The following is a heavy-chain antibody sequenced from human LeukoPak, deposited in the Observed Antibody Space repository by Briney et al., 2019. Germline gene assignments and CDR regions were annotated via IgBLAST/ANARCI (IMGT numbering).Heavy chain of an antibody. D-gene: IGHD2-2*02. CDR1: GGSISSYY. CDR3: ARWMVVPAAITYMDV. CDR2: IYTSGST. Sequence: SETLSLTCTVSGGSISSYYWSWIRQPPGKGLEWIGYIYTSGSTNYNPSLKSRVTISVDTSKNQFSLKLSSVTAADTAVYYCARWMVVPAAITYMDVWGKGTTVTVSS. V-gene: IGHV4-4*09. J-gene: IGHJ6*03.